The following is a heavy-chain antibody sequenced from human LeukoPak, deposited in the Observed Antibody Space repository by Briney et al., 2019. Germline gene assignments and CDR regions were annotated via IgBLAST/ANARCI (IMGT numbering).Heavy chain of an antibody. D-gene: IGHD3-10*01. CDR1: GFTFSGSA. J-gene: IGHJ4*02. Sequence: GGSLRLSCAASGFTFSGSALHWVRQASGKGLEWVGRIRSTANGYATAYAASVKGRFTISRDDSKNTAYLQMDSLKTEDTAVYYCTGNYYGSGSYADFDYWGQRTLVTVSS. CDR3: TGNYYGSGSYADFDY. V-gene: IGHV3-73*01. CDR2: IRSTANGYAT.